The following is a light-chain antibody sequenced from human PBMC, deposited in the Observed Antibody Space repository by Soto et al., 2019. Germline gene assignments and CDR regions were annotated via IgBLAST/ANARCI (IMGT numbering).Light chain of an antibody. J-gene: IGLJ1*01. CDR3: CSYAGSYNYV. V-gene: IGLV2-11*01. Sequence: QSAVTQPRSVSGSPGQSVTISCTGTSSDVGSYNFVSWYQQHPGKAPKLMIYDVSKRPSGVPDRFSGSKSGNTASLTISGLQAEDEADYYCCSYAGSYNYVFASGTKVTVL. CDR1: SSDVGSYNF. CDR2: DVS.